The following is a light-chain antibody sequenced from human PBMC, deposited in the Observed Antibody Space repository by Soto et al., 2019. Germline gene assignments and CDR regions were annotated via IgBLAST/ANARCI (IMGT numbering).Light chain of an antibody. CDR1: QSISDW. CDR2: KAS. Sequence: DIQMTQSPSTLSASVGDRVTITCRASQSISDWLAWYQQKPGKAPYLLIYKASNLESGVPSRFSGCGSVTEFTLTISSLQPDDFATYYCQQHNDYPITFGQGTRLE. J-gene: IGKJ5*01. CDR3: QQHNDYPIT. V-gene: IGKV1-5*03.